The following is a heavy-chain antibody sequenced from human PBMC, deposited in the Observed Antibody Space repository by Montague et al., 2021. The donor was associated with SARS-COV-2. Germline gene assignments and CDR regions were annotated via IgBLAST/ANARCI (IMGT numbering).Heavy chain of an antibody. CDR2: IYYSGST. V-gene: IGHV4-59*01. D-gene: IGHD3-10*01. Sequence: SETLSPTCTVSGGSISNYYWSWIRQPPGKGLEWIGYIYYSGSTNYNPSLKSRVTISVDTSKSQFSLKLSSVTAADTAVYYCASVQRGYYCGLWVSAHFDYWGQGTPVTVSS. CDR1: GGSISNYY. J-gene: IGHJ4*02. CDR3: ASVQRGYYCGLWVSAHFDY.